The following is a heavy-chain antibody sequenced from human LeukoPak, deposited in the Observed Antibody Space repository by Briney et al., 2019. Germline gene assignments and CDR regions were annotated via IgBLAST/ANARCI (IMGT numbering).Heavy chain of an antibody. CDR3: ATDALPYYSKDTQGYFDY. CDR2: IRSTSFGGAT. D-gene: IGHD1-26*01. J-gene: IGHJ4*02. CDR1: GFTFSDYY. Sequence: QSGGSLRLSCAASGFTFSDYYMSWIRQAPGKGLEWVGLIRSTSFGGATEYAASFKGRFTISRHDSKKIAYLQMNSLRTDDTALYYCATDALPYYSKDTQGYFDYWGQGTLVTVSS. V-gene: IGHV3-71*01.